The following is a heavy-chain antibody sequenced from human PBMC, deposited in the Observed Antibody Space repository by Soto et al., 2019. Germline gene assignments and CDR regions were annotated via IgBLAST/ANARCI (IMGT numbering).Heavy chain of an antibody. J-gene: IGHJ6*02. CDR3: ARLRGYSHGYLGAQQSYGMDV. Sequence: PGESLKISCKGSGYSFTSYWIGWVRQMPGKGLEWMGIIYPGDSDTRYSPSFQGQVTISADKSISTAYLQWSSLKASDTAMYYCARLRGYSHGYLGAQQSYGMDVWGQGTTVTVSS. CDR2: IYPGDSDT. D-gene: IGHD5-18*01. CDR1: GYSFTSYW. V-gene: IGHV5-51*01.